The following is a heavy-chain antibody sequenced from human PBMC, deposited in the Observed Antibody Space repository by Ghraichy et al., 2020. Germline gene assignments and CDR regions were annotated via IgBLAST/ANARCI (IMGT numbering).Heavy chain of an antibody. CDR3: AKDRQIEWFFF. CDR1: GFTDTRYW. V-gene: IGHV3-7*01. CDR2: IKQDGSEE. J-gene: IGHJ4*02. Sequence: GGSLRLSCVASGFTDTRYWLSWVRQAPGKGLEWVANIKQDGSEEYYVDSVRGRFTISKDNAKNSLYLQMNNLRADDTAVYYCAKDRQIEWFFFWGQGTLVTVSS. D-gene: IGHD3-3*01.